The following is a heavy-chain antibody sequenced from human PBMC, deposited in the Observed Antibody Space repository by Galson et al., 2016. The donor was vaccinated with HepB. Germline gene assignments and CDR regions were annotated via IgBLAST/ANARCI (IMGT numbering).Heavy chain of an antibody. CDR2: ISYDGSNK. J-gene: IGHJ6*02. D-gene: IGHD2-21*01. V-gene: IGHV3-30*04. Sequence: SLRLSCAASGFTFSYYAIHWVRQAPGKGLEWVAVISYDGSNKYYADSVKGRFTISRDNSKNMLYLQMNSLRAEDTAVYYCARSVWRWRGMDVWGLGTTVTVSS. CDR3: ARSVWRWRGMDV. CDR1: GFTFSYYA.